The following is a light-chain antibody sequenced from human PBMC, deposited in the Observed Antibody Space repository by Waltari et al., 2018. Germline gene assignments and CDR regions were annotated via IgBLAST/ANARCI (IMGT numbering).Light chain of an antibody. J-gene: IGLJ2*01. V-gene: IGLV2-8*01. Sequence: QSALTQPPSASGSRGQSVTISCTGTSSDVGGYNFVSWYQQHPGKAPKLKIYEVTKRPSGVPGRFAGSKSENTASLTVSGLQTEDEADYYCSSFAGTNTRLGVLFGGGTKLTVL. CDR3: SSFAGTNTRLGVL. CDR1: SSDVGGYNF. CDR2: EVT.